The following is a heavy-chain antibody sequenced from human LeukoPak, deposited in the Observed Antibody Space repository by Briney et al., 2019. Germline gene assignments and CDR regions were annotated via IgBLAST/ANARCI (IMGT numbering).Heavy chain of an antibody. CDR1: GFTFSNCA. CDR2: IFSSGPT. V-gene: IGHV3-23*05. D-gene: IGHD3-10*01. J-gene: IGHJ4*02. CDR3: AISGLGFGEFRGLDY. Sequence: QPGESLRLSCAASGFTFSNCAMSWVRQAPGKGLEWVSVIFSSGPTYYADSVKGRFTISRDTSKNALYLQMNSLRAEDTAVYYCAISGLGFGEFRGLDYWGQGTLVTVSS.